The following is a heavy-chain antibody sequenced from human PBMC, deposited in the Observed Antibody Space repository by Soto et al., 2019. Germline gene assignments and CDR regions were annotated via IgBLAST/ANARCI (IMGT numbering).Heavy chain of an antibody. CDR2: IYYSGST. CDR3: ARSRSNAFDI. J-gene: IGHJ3*02. D-gene: IGHD2-2*01. V-gene: IGHV4-30-4*01. Sequence: QVQLQESGQGRLKPSQPLPLPCLVFGGSISSGDYYWGWIRQPPGKGLEWIGYIYYSGSTYYNPSLKSRVTISVDTSKNQFSLKLSSVTAADTAVYYCARSRSNAFDIWGQGTMVTVSS. CDR1: GGSISSGDYY.